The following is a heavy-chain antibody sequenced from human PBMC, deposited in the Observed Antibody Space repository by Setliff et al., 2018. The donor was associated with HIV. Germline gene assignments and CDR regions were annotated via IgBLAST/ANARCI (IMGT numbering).Heavy chain of an antibody. J-gene: IGHJ4*02. Sequence: ASVKVSCQASGYTFTSYDIYWVRQAPGQRLEWMGWINAANGNTKYSQKFQDIVTITRDTSASTAYMELSSLRSEDTAVYYCARESNTYYYDSSGYYYDYWGQGTLVTVSS. V-gene: IGHV1-3*01. D-gene: IGHD3-22*01. CDR1: GYTFTSYD. CDR3: ARESNTYYYDSSGYYYDY. CDR2: INAANGNT.